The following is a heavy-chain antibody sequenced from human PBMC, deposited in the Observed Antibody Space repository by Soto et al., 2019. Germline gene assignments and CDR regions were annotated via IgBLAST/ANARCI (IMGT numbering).Heavy chain of an antibody. J-gene: IGHJ1*01. CDR2: IYWDDDK. D-gene: IGHD2-15*01. V-gene: IGHV2-5*02. CDR1: GFSLSTSGVG. CDR3: AHRGCNGGSCYGYFHH. Sequence: QITLKESGPALVRPTQTLTLTCTFSGFSLSTSGVGVGWIRQPPGKALEWLALIYWDDDKRYSPSLKSRLTITKDTSKNQVVLTMTNMDPVDTATYYCAHRGCNGGSCYGYFHHWGQGTLVTVSS.